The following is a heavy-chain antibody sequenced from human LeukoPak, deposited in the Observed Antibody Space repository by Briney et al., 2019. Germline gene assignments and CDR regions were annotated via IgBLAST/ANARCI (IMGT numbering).Heavy chain of an antibody. CDR1: GLTVSSNY. J-gene: IGHJ5*02. CDR3: ASSRTAASSNWFDP. Sequence: SGGSLRLFCAASGLTVSSNYMTWVRQAPGKGLEWVSIIHTNGNTYYADSVEGRFTISRDNSKNTLYLQMNSLRTEDTAVYYCASSRTAASSNWFDPWGQGTLVTVSS. D-gene: IGHD6-13*01. CDR2: IHTNGNT. V-gene: IGHV3-53*01.